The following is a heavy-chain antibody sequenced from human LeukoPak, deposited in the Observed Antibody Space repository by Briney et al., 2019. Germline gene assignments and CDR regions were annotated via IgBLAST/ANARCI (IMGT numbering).Heavy chain of an antibody. V-gene: IGHV7-4-1*02. CDR1: GYTFTDDG. CDR3: ARVRTITMIVVDPFDY. Sequence: ASVKVSCKASGYTFTDDGISWVRQAPGQGLEWMGWINTNTGNPTYAQGSTGRFVFSLDTSVSTAYLQISSLKAEDTAVYYCARVRTITMIVVDPFDYWGQGTLVTVSS. D-gene: IGHD3-22*01. J-gene: IGHJ4*02. CDR2: INTNTGNP.